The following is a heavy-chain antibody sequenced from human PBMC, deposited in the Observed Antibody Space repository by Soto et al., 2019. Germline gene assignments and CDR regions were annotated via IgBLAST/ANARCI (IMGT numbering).Heavy chain of an antibody. Sequence: QVQLQESGPGLVKPSQTLSLTCTVSNGSISIDKFFWAWVRQHPGKGPEWMGYIYHSGSTYYNPSLQKRLTVPTAPSKTSSPLKLTSVTAADTAIYYGARASTMTSAWRGLDVWGQGTTVTVSS. CDR3: ARASTMTSAWRGLDV. V-gene: IGHV4-31*03. J-gene: IGHJ6*02. CDR1: NGSISIDKFF. D-gene: IGHD5-12*01. CDR2: IYHSGST.